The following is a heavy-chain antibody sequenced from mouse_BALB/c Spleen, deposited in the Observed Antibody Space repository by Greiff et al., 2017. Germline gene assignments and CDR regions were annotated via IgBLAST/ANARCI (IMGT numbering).Heavy chain of an antibody. Sequence: VQLQQPGAELVKPGASVKMSCKASGYTFTSYWINWVKQRPGQGLEWIGDIYPGRGSTNYNEKFKSKATLTVDTSSSTAYMQLSSLASEDSALYYCAREGEFITTATGYAMDYWGQGTSVTVSS. CDR2: IYPGRGST. CDR3: AREGEFITTATGYAMDY. CDR1: GYTFTSYW. V-gene: IGHV1-55*01. J-gene: IGHJ4*01. D-gene: IGHD1-2*01.